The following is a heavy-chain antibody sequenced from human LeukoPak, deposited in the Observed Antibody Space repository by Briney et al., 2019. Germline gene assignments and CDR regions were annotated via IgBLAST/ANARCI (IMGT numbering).Heavy chain of an antibody. CDR2: INPRGSST. J-gene: IGHJ5*02. CDR3: ARGGDFRSSPRLMVGFDP. V-gene: IGHV1-46*04. CDR1: GYTFTSNY. Sequence: GASVKVSCKASGYTFTSNYMHWVRQAPGQGLEWMGVINPRGSSTMYAQRLQGRVTLTRDTSTSTAYMELSSLRSEDTAVYYCARGGDFRSSPRLMVGFDPWGQGTLVTVSS. D-gene: IGHD2-8*01.